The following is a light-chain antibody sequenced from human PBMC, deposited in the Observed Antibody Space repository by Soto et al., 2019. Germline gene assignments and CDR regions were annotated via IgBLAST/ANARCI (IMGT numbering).Light chain of an antibody. CDR2: DTS. Sequence: EIVLTQSPATLSLSPGQRATLFCGASQTVNSNSLAWYQQKPGLAPRLLVYDTSTRAAGVPDRFSGRGSGTDFTLTIRRLEPEDFVVYYCQQYGSSPLTFGGGTSLEI. J-gene: IGKJ4*01. CDR1: QTVNSNS. V-gene: IGKV3D-20*01. CDR3: QQYGSSPLT.